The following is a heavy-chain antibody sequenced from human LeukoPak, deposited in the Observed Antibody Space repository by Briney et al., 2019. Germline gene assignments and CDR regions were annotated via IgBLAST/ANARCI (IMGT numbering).Heavy chain of an antibody. CDR3: TTFYHEYSPY. Sequence: GGSLRLSCAASGFSFMNAWMIWVRQAPGKGLEWVGRIKSNADGGTPDYAAPARGRFTISRDDSRNTLYLQMNSLKTEDTAVYYCTTFYHEYSPYWGRGTLVTVSS. J-gene: IGHJ4*02. CDR2: IKSNADGGTP. D-gene: IGHD2/OR15-2a*01. V-gene: IGHV3-15*01. CDR1: GFSFMNAW.